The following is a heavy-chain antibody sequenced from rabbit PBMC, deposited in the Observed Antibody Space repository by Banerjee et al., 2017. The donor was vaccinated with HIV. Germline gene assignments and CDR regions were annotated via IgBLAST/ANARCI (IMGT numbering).Heavy chain of an antibody. CDR1: GFSFSSSYC. D-gene: IGHD6-1*01. CDR2: IYTSSTST. Sequence: QEQLKESGGGLVQPEGSLTLTCTASGFSFSSSYCMCWVRQAPGKGLEWIACIYTSSTSTYYASWAKGRFTISKTSSTTVTLQMTSLTAADTATYFCARDYINGYSDYVFNLWGPGTLVTVS. V-gene: IGHV1S45*01. CDR3: ARDYINGYSDYVFNL. J-gene: IGHJ4*01.